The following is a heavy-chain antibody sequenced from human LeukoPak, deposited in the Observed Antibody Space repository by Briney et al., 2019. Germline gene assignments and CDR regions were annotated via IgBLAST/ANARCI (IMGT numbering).Heavy chain of an antibody. J-gene: IGHJ4*02. V-gene: IGHV4-59*02. D-gene: IGHD2-2*01. CDR1: GDSVSGYY. Sequence: SETLSLTCIVSGDSVSGYYWNWIRQPPGKGLEWIGYTHHSGNTLYNPSLKSRVTTSVDTSKNQFSLSLSSVTAADTAVYYCARDSGKCTTTSCSDYLDYWGQGTLVTVSS. CDR3: ARDSGKCTTTSCSDYLDY. CDR2: THHSGNT.